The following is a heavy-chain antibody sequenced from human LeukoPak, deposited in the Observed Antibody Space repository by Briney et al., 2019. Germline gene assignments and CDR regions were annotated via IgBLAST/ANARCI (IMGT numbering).Heavy chain of an antibody. V-gene: IGHV1-69*06. CDR1: GGTFSSYA. D-gene: IGHD2-21*02. CDR3: ASSDSERVVAAISPSYYYMDV. Sequence: SVKVSCKASGGTFSSYAISWVRQAPGQGLEWMGGIIPIFGTANYAQKFQGRVTITADKSTSTAYMELSSLRSEDTAVYYCASSDSERVVAAISPSYYYMDVWGKGTTVTVSS. CDR2: IIPIFGTA. J-gene: IGHJ6*03.